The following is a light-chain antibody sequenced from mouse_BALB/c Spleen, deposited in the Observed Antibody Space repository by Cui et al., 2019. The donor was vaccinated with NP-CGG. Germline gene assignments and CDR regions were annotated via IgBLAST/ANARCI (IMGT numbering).Light chain of an antibody. Sequence: QIVLTQSPAILSASPGEKVTITCNTNSSVSYMYRYQQKPGSSPKPWIYGTSNLASGVPARFSGSGSGTSYSLTISSMEAEDAATYYCQQYHSYPFTFGSGTKLEIK. V-gene: IGKV4-61*01. CDR1: SSVSY. CDR3: QQYHSYPFT. J-gene: IGKJ4*01. CDR2: GTS.